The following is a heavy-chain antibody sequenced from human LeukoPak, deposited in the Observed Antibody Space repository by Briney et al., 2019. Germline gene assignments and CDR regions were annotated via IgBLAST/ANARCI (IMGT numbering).Heavy chain of an antibody. V-gene: IGHV4-39*01. J-gene: IGHJ5*02. CDR3: ARHASVVVPAAT. CDR1: GGSISSSSYY. CDR2: IYYSGST. Sequence: PSETLSLTCTVSGGSISSSSYYWGWIRQPPGKGLEWIGSIYYSGSTYYNPSLKSRVTISVDTSKNQFSLKLSSVTAADTAVYYCARHASVVVPAATWGQGTLVTVSS. D-gene: IGHD2-2*01.